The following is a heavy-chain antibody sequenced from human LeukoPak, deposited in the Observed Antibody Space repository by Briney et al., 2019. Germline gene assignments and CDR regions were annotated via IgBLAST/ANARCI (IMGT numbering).Heavy chain of an antibody. CDR1: GFTVSSNY. CDR3: ATQQQLGAFDI. Sequence: PGGSLRLSCAASGFTVSSNYMSWVRQAPGKGLERVSVIYSGGSTYYADSVKGRFTISRDNSKNTLYLQMNSLRAEDTAVYYCATQQQLGAFDIWGQGTMVTVPS. J-gene: IGHJ3*02. CDR2: IYSGGST. V-gene: IGHV3-53*01. D-gene: IGHD6-13*01.